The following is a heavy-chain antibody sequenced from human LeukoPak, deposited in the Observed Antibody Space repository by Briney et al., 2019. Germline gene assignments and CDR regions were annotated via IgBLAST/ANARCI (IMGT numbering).Heavy chain of an antibody. J-gene: IGHJ4*02. CDR3: ARQLAGLAPPGFIDS. CDR1: GVSISSPY. D-gene: IGHD6-13*01. CDR2: IYYGGST. V-gene: IGHV4-59*08. Sequence: PSETLSLTCSVSGVSISSPYWTWIRQPPGKGLEWIGYIYYGGSTDYSPSLKTRATISLDTSKYQFSRHLTSVTAAETAVDYCARQLAGLAPPGFIDSWGQGTLVTVSS.